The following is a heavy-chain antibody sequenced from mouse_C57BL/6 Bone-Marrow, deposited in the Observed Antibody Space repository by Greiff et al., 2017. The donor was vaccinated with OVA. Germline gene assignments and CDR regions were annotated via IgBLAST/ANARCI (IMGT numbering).Heavy chain of an antibody. V-gene: IGHV1-64*01. J-gene: IGHJ1*03. CDR2: IHPNSGST. CDR1: GYTFTSYW. Sequence: VQLQQPGAELVKPGASVKLSCKASGYTFTSYWMYWVKQRPGQGLEWIGMIHPNSGSTNYNEKFKSKVTLTVDNSSSTLYMQLSSLTSEDSAVYYCARRCHWYFDVWGTGTTVTVSS. CDR3: ARRCHWYFDV.